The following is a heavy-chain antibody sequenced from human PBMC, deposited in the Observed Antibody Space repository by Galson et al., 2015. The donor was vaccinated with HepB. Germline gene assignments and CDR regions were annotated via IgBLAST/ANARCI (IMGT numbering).Heavy chain of an antibody. J-gene: IGHJ4*02. CDR2: ISFDGSNK. D-gene: IGHD1-14*01. CDR1: GFIFSSYG. CDR3: AKGIRGPGRPTTPFDS. V-gene: IGHV3-30*18. Sequence: SLRLSCAASGFIFSSYGLHWVRQAPGKGLEWVALISFDGSNKYYADSVKGRFTISRDNSKNTLDLQMDSLRAEDAAVYYCAKGIRGPGRPTTPFDSWGQGTLVTVSS.